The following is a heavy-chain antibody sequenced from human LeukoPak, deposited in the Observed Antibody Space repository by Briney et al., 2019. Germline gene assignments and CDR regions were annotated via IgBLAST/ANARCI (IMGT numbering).Heavy chain of an antibody. CDR3: GRDLEGDTSGMGY. CDR2: IYYSGST. D-gene: IGHD1-26*01. J-gene: IGHJ4*02. CDR1: GGSISSSSYY. V-gene: IGHV4-39*07. Sequence: SETLSLTCTVSGGSISSSSYYWGWIRQPPGKGLEWIGSIYYSGSTYYNPSLKSRVTISVDTSKNQFSLRLRSVTAAGTAVYYCGRDLEGDTSGMGYWGQGTLVTVSS.